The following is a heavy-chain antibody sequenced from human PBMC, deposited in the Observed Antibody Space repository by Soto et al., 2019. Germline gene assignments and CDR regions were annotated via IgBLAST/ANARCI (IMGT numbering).Heavy chain of an antibody. D-gene: IGHD6-6*01. J-gene: IGHJ6*02. CDR2: VSGSGGGT. CDR1: GFTFSNYA. V-gene: IGHV3-23*01. Sequence: PGGSLRLSCAASGFTFSNYAMSWVRRAPGKGLEWVSTVSGSGGGTYYADSVKGRFTISRDNSKNTLSLQMNSLKAEDTAVYYCARDLRVPYSSSFYYYYGMDVWGQGTTVTVSS. CDR3: ARDLRVPYSSSFYYYYGMDV.